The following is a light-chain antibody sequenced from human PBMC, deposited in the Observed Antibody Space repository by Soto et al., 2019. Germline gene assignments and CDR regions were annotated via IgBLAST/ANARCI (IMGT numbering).Light chain of an antibody. Sequence: SPDTLSVTPKERATLSCRASQSVSSNLAWYQQKLGQAPRLLIYGASSRATGIPDRFSGSGSGTDFTLTISRLEPEDFALYCCQVSAFLPITFSQGGLLEIK. CDR1: QSVSSN. CDR2: GAS. J-gene: IGKJ5*01. CDR3: QVSAFLPIT. V-gene: IGKV3-20*01.